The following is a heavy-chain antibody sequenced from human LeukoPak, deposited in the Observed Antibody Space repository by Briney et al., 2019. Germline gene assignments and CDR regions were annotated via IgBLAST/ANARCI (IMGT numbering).Heavy chain of an antibody. CDR3: ARRPYSDTSGRLSDV. D-gene: IGHD3-22*01. CDR1: GFAFSSYN. J-gene: IGHJ6*02. Sequence: GGSLRLSCAASGFAFSSYNMNWVRQAPGKGLEWISYIGSSGSPTHCADSVGGRFTISRDNAKNSLYLQMNSLRDEDTAVYFCARRPYSDTSGRLSDVWGQGTTVTVSS. CDR2: IGSSGSPT. V-gene: IGHV3-48*02.